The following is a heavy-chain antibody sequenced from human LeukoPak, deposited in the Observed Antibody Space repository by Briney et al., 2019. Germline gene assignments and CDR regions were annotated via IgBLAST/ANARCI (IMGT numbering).Heavy chain of an antibody. J-gene: IGHJ6*02. V-gene: IGHV3-66*01. D-gene: IGHD1-26*01. CDR1: GSTVSSNY. CDR3: ARDHRWELRQTKYYYYYGMDV. CDR2: IYSGGST. Sequence: GGSLRLSCAASGSTVSSNYMSWVRQAPGKGLEWVSVIYSGGSTYYADSVKGRFTISRDNSKNTLYLQMNSLRAEDTAVYYCARDHRWELRQTKYYYYYGMDVWGQGTTVTVSS.